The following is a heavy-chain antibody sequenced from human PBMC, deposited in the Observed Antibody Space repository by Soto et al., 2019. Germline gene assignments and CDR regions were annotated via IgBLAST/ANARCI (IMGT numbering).Heavy chain of an antibody. CDR1: GFKFDDYV. CDR3: ARDQGREDSSGYYYVQSPLLYYLMDV. V-gene: IGHV3-9*01. CDR2: ISWNSAYI. Sequence: GGSLRLSCIGSGFKFDDYVMHWVRQVTGKGPEWLSGISWNSAYIGYAESVKGRFTISRDNAKNSLYLQMNSLRAEDTAVYYCARDQGREDSSGYYYVQSPLLYYLMDVWGQGTTVTVSS. J-gene: IGHJ6*02. D-gene: IGHD3-22*01.